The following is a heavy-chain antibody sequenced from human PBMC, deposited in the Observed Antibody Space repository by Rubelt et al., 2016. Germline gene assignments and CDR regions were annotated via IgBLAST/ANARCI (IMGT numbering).Heavy chain of an antibody. CDR1: GGSISSYY. CDR2: IYTSGCT. V-gene: IGHV4-4*07. Sequence: QVQLQESGPGLLKPSETLSLTCTVSGGSISSYYWSWIRQPAGKGLEWIGRIYTSGCTNYNPSLKSRVTMSVDTSKNQFSLKLSSVTAADTAVYYCATTYYYDSSGYSDYWGQGTLVTVSS. J-gene: IGHJ4*02. D-gene: IGHD3-22*01. CDR3: ATTYYYDSSGYSDY.